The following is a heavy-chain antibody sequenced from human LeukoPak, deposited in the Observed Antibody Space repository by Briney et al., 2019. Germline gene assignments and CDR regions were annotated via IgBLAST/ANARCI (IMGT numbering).Heavy chain of an antibody. V-gene: IGHV4-34*01. D-gene: IGHD6-19*01. J-gene: IGHJ4*02. CDR1: GGSLSGYY. CDR3: ARDPGWLDFDF. Sequence: SETLSLTCAVYGGSLSGYYWSWIRQPPGKGLEWIGEINHSGSTNYNPSLKSRVTISVDTSKNQFSLKLSSVTAADTAVYYCARDPGWLDFDFWGQGILVTVSS. CDR2: INHSGST.